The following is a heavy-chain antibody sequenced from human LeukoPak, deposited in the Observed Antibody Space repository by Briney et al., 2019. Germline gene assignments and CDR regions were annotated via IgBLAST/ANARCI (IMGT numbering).Heavy chain of an antibody. D-gene: IGHD2-2*01. CDR2: ISGSGGST. J-gene: IGHJ5*02. CDR3: AKGGPLVVPAARRWFDP. V-gene: IGHV3-23*01. Sequence: GGSLRLSCAASGFTFSTYAMSWVRQAPGKGLEWVSAISGSGGSTYYADSVKGRFTISRDNSKNTLYLQMNSLRAEDTAVYYCAKGGPLVVPAARRWFDPWGQGTLVTVSS. CDR1: GFTFSTYA.